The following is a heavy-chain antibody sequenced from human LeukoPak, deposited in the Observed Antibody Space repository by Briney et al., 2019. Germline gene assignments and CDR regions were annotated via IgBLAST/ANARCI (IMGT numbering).Heavy chain of an antibody. Sequence: GGSLRLSCAASGFTFSSYAMHWVRQAPGKGLEWVAVISYDGSNKYYADSVKGRSTISRDNSKNTLYLQMNSLRAEDTAVYYCASLGATSAGFDYWGQGTLVTVSS. CDR1: GFTFSSYA. V-gene: IGHV3-30-3*01. D-gene: IGHD1-26*01. CDR2: ISYDGSNK. J-gene: IGHJ4*02. CDR3: ASLGATSAGFDY.